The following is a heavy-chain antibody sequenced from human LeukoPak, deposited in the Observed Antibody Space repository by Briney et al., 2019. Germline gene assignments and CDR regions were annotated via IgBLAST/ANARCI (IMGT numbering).Heavy chain of an antibody. D-gene: IGHD4-23*01. CDR2: ISSSSNYI. V-gene: IGHV3-21*01. CDR3: ATDDYGGLDY. CDR1: GFTFSTYR. Sequence: GGSLRLSCAASGFTFSTYRMNWVRQAPGKGLEWVSSISSSSNYIYYADSVKGRFTISRDNAKNSLSLQLNSLRAEDTAVYYCATDDYGGLDYWGQGTLVTVSP. J-gene: IGHJ4*02.